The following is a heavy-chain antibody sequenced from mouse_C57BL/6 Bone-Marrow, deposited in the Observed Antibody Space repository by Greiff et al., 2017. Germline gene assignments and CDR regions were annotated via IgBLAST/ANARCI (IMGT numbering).Heavy chain of an antibody. J-gene: IGHJ1*03. V-gene: IGHV5-15*01. CDR3: ARHGSDGDGYFDV. CDR1: GFTFSDYG. CDR2: ISNLAYSI. D-gene: IGHD1-1*02. Sequence: EVKLMESGGGLVQPGGSLKLSCAASGFTFSDYGMAWVRQAPRKGPEWVAFISNLAYSIYSADTVTGRFTLSRENAKNTLYLEMSGLRCEDTAMYYCARHGSDGDGYFDVWGTGTTVTVSS.